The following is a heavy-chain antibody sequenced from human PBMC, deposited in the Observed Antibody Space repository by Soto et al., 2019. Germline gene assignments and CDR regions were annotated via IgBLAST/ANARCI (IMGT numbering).Heavy chain of an antibody. J-gene: IGHJ3*02. Sequence: SGPTLVNPTQTLTLTCTISGFSLSRSGVGVGWIRQPPGKAPEWLALIYWDDDKRYSPSLNRRLTITKDTSKDQVVLTMTNVDAVDTATYFCAHRSGYVRAFDIWGQGTMVTVSS. CDR1: GFSLSRSGVG. CDR2: IYWDDDK. D-gene: IGHD5-12*01. V-gene: IGHV2-5*02. CDR3: AHRSGYVRAFDI.